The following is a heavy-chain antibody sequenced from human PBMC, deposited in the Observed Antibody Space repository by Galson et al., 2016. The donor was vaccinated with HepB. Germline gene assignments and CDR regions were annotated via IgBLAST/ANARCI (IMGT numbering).Heavy chain of an antibody. V-gene: IGHV4-4*02. CDR2: IYHSGKT. CDR3: ARDRKTTLAEDYHWGLDY. J-gene: IGHJ4*02. CDR1: GDSISSSNW. Sequence: SETLSLTCAVSGDSISSSNWWSWVRQPPGKGLEWIGEIYHSGKTNYNPSLKSRVTISVDKSTNQFSLRLSSVTAADTAVYYCARDRKTTLAEDYHWGLDYWGQGTLVTVSS. D-gene: IGHD1-14*01.